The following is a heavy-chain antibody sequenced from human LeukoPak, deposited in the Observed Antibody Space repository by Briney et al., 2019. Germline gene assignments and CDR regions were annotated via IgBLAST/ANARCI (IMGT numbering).Heavy chain of an antibody. Sequence: RPSETLSLTCAVYGGTFSNYYWTWIRQPPGEGLEWIGEVSHSGTTNYNPSLKSRVSMSLDTSKNQFSLNMGSVTPADTAVYYCVRGPQTDYYDNSGYYFFDYWGRGTLVAVSS. CDR3: VRGPQTDYYDNSGYYFFDY. CDR1: GGTFSNYY. V-gene: IGHV4-34*01. D-gene: IGHD3-22*01. CDR2: VSHSGTT. J-gene: IGHJ4*02.